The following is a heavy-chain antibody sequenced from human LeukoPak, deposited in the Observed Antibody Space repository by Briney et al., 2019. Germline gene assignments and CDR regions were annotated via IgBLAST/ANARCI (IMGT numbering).Heavy chain of an antibody. Sequence: GGSLRLSCAASGFTFSSYSMNWVRQAPGKGLEWVSSISSSSSYIYYADSVKGRFTISRDNAKNSLYLQMNSLRAEDTAVYYCARDDGCSGGSCYLVDPWGQGTLVTVSS. CDR3: ARDDGCSGGSCYLVDP. D-gene: IGHD2-15*01. J-gene: IGHJ5*02. V-gene: IGHV3-21*01. CDR2: ISSSSSYI. CDR1: GFTFSSYS.